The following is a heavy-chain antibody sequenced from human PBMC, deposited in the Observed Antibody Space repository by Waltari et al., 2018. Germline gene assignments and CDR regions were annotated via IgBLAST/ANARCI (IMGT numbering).Heavy chain of an antibody. CDR3: ARDSQTAKSAPFDS. Sequence: QVQLVQSGAEVKKPGASVKVSCKASGYTFIANYMHWVRQAPGQGLEWMGSSNPSRGDTDYAQKFQGRVTMTRETSISTAYMELSRLTSDDTAFYYCARDSQTAKSAPFDSWGQGTLVTVSS. J-gene: IGHJ4*02. CDR2: SNPSRGDT. CDR1: GYTFIANY. V-gene: IGHV1-2*02.